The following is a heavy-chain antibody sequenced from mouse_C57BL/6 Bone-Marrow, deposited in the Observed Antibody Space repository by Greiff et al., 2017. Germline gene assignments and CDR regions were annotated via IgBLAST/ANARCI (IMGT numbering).Heavy chain of an antibody. Sequence: VQLQQSGPELVKPGASVKISCTASGYAFSSSWMYWVKQRPGKGLEWIGRIYPGDGDTNYNGKFKGKATMTADKTSNTAYMQLSSLTSEDSAVYYCAREGGNYFWFAYWGQGTLVTVSA. CDR2: IYPGDGDT. CDR1: GYAFSSSW. V-gene: IGHV1-82*01. D-gene: IGHD2-1*01. CDR3: AREGGNYFWFAY. J-gene: IGHJ3*01.